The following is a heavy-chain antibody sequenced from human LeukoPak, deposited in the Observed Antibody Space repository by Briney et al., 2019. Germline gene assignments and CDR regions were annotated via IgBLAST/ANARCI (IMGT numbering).Heavy chain of an antibody. Sequence: PSETLSLTCTVSGGSISSSNYYWGWVRQPPGKGLVWIGTIFYNGGTQYSPSLKSRVTISVDTSKNQFSLKLTSVTAADTAVYYCARHSSSWYDNLDYWGQGTLVTVSS. CDR3: ARHSSSWYDNLDY. J-gene: IGHJ4*02. V-gene: IGHV4-39*07. D-gene: IGHD6-13*01. CDR1: GGSISSSNYY. CDR2: IFYNGGT.